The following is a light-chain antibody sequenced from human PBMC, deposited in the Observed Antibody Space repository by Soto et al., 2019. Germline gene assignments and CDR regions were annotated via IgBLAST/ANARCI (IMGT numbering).Light chain of an antibody. CDR3: QQYYITPLT. Sequence: DSVMTQPPDSLALSLGERAASSCKSSQNFVNSSNNKNYSAGYQQKPGQPPKVLTYWASTPESGVPERFSGSGSGTDFTLTFSSLQAEDVAVYYCQQYYITPLTFGGGTKVDIK. CDR1: QNFVNSSNNKNY. CDR2: WAS. V-gene: IGKV4-1*01. J-gene: IGKJ4*01.